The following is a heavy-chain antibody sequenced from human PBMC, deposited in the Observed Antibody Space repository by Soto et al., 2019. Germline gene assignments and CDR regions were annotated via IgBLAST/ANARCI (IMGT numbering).Heavy chain of an antibody. D-gene: IGHD2-8*01. CDR2: AYYSGMT. V-gene: IGHV4-39*01. J-gene: IGHJ6*02. Sequence: PSETLSLTCTVSGDSSRGGIDCWGWIRQPPGKGLEWIGSAYYSGMTHYGPSLRGRVTISVDTSKNQFSLRLSSVSAADTATYYCARLPAEGVIAGGALDVCGQGTTGT. CDR3: ARLPAEGVIAGGALDV. CDR1: GDSSRGGIDC.